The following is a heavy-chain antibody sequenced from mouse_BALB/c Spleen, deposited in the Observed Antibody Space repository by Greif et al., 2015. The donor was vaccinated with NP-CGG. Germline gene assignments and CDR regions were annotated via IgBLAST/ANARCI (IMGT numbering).Heavy chain of an antibody. CDR2: IDPENGDT. J-gene: IGHJ2*01. CDR3: NAWGSTMTKDY. D-gene: IGHD2-4*01. CDR1: GFNIKDYY. V-gene: IGHV14-4*02. Sequence: DVKLQESGAELVRSGASVKLSCTASGFNIKDYYMHWVKQRPEQGLEWIGWIDPENGDTEYAPKFQGKATMTADTSSNTAYLQLSSLTSEDTAVYYCNAWGSTMTKDYWGQGTTLTVSS.